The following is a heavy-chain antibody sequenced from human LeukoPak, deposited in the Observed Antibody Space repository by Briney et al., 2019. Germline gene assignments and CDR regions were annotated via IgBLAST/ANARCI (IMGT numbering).Heavy chain of an antibody. V-gene: IGHV3-33*06. CDR2: IWYDGSNK. CDR1: GFTFSSYG. J-gene: IGHJ2*01. CDR3: AKDYGFITPYCYFDL. Sequence: GGSLRLSCAASGFTFSSYGMHWVRQAPGKGLEWVALIWYDGSNKDYADSVKGRFTIPRDNSKNTVYLQMSSLRAEDTAVYYCAKDYGFITPYCYFDLWGRGTLVTVSS. D-gene: IGHD3-22*01.